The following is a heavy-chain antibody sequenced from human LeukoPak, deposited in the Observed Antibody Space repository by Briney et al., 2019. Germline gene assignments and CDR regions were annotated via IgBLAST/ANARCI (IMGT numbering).Heavy chain of an antibody. CDR1: GGSISSDYFY. CDR2: IYYSGST. V-gene: IGHV4-31*03. CDR3: ARIPLGPDSYNSR. Sequence: SEALSLTCTVSGGSISSDYFYWSWIRQHPGKGLEWIGYIYYSGSTYYNPSLKSRVSISVDTSKNQFSLKLSSVTVADTAVYYCARIPLGPDSYNSRWGQGTLVTVSS. J-gene: IGHJ4*02. D-gene: IGHD5-24*01.